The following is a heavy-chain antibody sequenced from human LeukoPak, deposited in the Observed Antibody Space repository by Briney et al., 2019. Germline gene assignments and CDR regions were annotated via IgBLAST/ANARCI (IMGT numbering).Heavy chain of an antibody. CDR3: VRGSGWFFGL. CDR2: IKEDGRDI. J-gene: IGHJ4*02. Sequence: PGGSLRLSCAASPFSISNDWMHWVRQAPGKGLERVASIKEDGRDIHYLDSVKGRFSISRDNAKNSLYLEMNTLRAEDTAVYYCVRGSGWFFGLWGQGSLVTVSS. CDR1: PFSISNDW. D-gene: IGHD6-19*01. V-gene: IGHV3-7*01.